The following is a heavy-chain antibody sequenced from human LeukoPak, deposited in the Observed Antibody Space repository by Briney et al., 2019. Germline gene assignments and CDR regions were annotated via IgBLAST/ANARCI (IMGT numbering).Heavy chain of an antibody. CDR3: AKWSGEEQSNFDY. D-gene: IGHD3-10*01. CDR2: IYYSGGT. V-gene: IGHV4-59*01. Sequence: SETLSLTCTVSGGSISSYYWSWIRQPPRKGLEWIGYIYYSGGTNYNPSLKSRVTTSVDTSKNQFSLKLSSVTAADTAVYYCAKWSGEEQSNFDYWGQGTLVTVSS. J-gene: IGHJ4*02. CDR1: GGSISSYY.